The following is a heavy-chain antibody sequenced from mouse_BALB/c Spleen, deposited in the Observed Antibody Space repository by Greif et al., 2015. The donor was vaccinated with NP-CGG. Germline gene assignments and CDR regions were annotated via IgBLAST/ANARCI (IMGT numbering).Heavy chain of an antibody. D-gene: IGHD2-3*01. V-gene: IGHV1-4*01. CDR1: GYTFTSYT. CDR3: ARGGDGYYVEAMDY. Sequence: QVQLQQSGAELARPGASVKMSCKASGYTFTSYTMHWVKQRPGQGLEWIGYINPSSGYTNYNQKFKDKATLTADKSSSTAYMQLSSLTSEDSAVYYCARGGDGYYVEAMDYWGQGTSVTVSS. J-gene: IGHJ4*01. CDR2: INPSSGYT.